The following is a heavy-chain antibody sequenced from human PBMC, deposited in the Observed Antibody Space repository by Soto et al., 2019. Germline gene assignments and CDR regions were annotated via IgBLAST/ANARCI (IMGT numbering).Heavy chain of an antibody. CDR2: ISYDGSNK. J-gene: IGHJ4*02. CDR3: ARALGIAGAGASDY. CDR1: GFTFSSYA. Sequence: GGSLRLSCAASGFTFSSYAMHWVRQAPGKGLEWVAVISYDGSNKYYADSVKGRFTISRDNSKNTLYLQLNSLRAEDTAAYYCARALGIAGAGASDYRGQGSMVTVSS. D-gene: IGHD6-19*01. V-gene: IGHV3-30-3*01.